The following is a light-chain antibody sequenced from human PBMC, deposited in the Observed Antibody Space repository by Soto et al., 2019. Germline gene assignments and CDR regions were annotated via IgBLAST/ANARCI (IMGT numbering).Light chain of an antibody. CDR2: EGS. Sequence: QSVLTQPASVSGSPGQSITISCTGASSDIGSYNLVSWYQQHPGKAPRLMIYEGSKRPAGVSYRFSGSKPGNTASLTISGLQAEDEADYYCCSYAGSGTFVFGTGTKLTVL. J-gene: IGLJ1*01. V-gene: IGLV2-23*01. CDR3: CSYAGSGTFV. CDR1: SSDIGSYNL.